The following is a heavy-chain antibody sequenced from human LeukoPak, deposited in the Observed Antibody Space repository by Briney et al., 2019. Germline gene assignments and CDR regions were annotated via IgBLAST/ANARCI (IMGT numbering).Heavy chain of an antibody. D-gene: IGHD3-16*01. V-gene: IGHV3-7*01. CDR3: AGDASYVWFDP. J-gene: IGHJ5*02. CDR1: GFTFSSYW. CDR2: IKQDGSEK. Sequence: GGSLRLSCAASGFTFSSYWMSWVRQAPGKGLEWVANIKQDGSEKYYVDSVKGRFTISRDNAKNSLYLQMNSLRAEDTAVYYCAGDASYVWFDPWGQGTLVTVSS.